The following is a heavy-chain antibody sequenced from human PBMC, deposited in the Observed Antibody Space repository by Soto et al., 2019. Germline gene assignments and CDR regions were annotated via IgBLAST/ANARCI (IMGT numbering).Heavy chain of an antibody. J-gene: IGHJ3*02. Sequence: GESLKISCKGSGYSFTSYWIGWVRQMPGKGLEWMGIIYPGDSDTRYSPSFQGQVTISADKSISTAYLQWSSLKASDTAMYYCASGFRLAAAGPFDAFDIWGQGTMVTVSS. V-gene: IGHV5-51*01. CDR2: IYPGDSDT. CDR3: ASGFRLAAAGPFDAFDI. D-gene: IGHD6-13*01. CDR1: GYSFTSYW.